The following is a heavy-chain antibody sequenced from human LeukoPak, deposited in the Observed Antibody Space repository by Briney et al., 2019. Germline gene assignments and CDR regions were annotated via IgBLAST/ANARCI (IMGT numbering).Heavy chain of an antibody. D-gene: IGHD2-15*01. CDR2: INPNSGGT. Sequence: ASVKVSCKASGYTFTGYYMHWVRQAPGQGPEWMGRINPNSGGTNYAQKFQGRVTMTRDTSISTAYMELSRLRSDDTAVYYCALGEDVIVVVVAAKEDAFDIWGQGTMVTVSS. CDR1: GYTFTGYY. V-gene: IGHV1-2*06. CDR3: ALGEDVIVVVVAAKEDAFDI. J-gene: IGHJ3*02.